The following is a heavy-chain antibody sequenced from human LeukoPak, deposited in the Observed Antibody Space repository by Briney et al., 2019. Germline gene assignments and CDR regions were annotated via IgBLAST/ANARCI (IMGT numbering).Heavy chain of an antibody. CDR2: INPSSGSP. Sequence: ASVKVSCKASGYTFTSNYMHWVRQAPGQGLEWMGMINPSSGSPRYAKTVQGRVTMTRDTSTSTVYMEMSSLRSEDTAVYYCARDRGRTTLVDHWGQGTLVTVSS. CDR1: GYTFTSNY. V-gene: IGHV1-46*01. CDR3: ARDRGRTTLVDH. J-gene: IGHJ5*02. D-gene: IGHD4-23*01.